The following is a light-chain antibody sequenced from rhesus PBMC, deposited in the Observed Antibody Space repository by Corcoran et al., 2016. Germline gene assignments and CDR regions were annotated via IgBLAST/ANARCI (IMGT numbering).Light chain of an antibody. V-gene: IGKV3-42*03. Sequence: ETVVTQSPATLSLSPGERATLSCRASQSVSRNLAWYQQKPGQAPSLLLYAASSRATGIPDRFSGSGSGPDFTLTISSLEPEDFAVYYCQQYSTWPLTFGGGTKVEIK. CDR1: QSVSRN. CDR3: QQYSTWPLT. CDR2: AAS. J-gene: IGKJ4*01.